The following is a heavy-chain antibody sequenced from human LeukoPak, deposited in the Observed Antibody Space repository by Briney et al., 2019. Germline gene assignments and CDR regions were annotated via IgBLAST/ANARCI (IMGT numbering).Heavy chain of an antibody. CDR2: IIPIFGTA. CDR3: ARGGHYLSAYYFDY. V-gene: IGHV1-69*13. CDR1: GGTFSSYA. J-gene: IGHJ4*02. D-gene: IGHD3-10*01. Sequence: ASVKVSCKASGGTFSSYAISWVRQAPGQGLEWMRGIIPIFGTANYAQKFQGRVTITADESTSTAYMELSSLRSEDTAVYYCARGGHYLSAYYFDYWGQGTLVTVSS.